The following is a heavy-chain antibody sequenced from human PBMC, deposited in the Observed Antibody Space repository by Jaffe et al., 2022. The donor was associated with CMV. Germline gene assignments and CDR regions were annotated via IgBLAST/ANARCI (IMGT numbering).Heavy chain of an antibody. CDR3: AKLAETDYGDSREAFDI. CDR1: GFTFSGYG. V-gene: IGHV3-30*18. Sequence: QVQLVESGGGVVQPGRSLRLSCAASGFTFSGYGIHWVRQAPGKGLEWVAVISYDGTNKHYADSVKGRFIISRDNSNNMLYLQMSSLRAEDTAVYYCAKLAETDYGDSREAFDIWGQGTVVIVSS. CDR2: ISYDGTNK. D-gene: IGHD4-17*01. J-gene: IGHJ3*02.